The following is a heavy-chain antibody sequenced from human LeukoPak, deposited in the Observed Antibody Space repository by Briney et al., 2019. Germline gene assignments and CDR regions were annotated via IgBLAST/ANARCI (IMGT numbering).Heavy chain of an antibody. CDR2: SNSDGSST. CDR3: ARGGDYPFDY. V-gene: IGHV3-74*01. CDR1: GFTFSSYW. Sequence: PGGSLILSCAASGFTFSSYWVHWVRQAPGKGLVWVSRSNSDGSSTNYADSVKGRFTISRDNAKNTLYLQMNSLRAEDTAVYYCARGGDYPFDYWGQGTLVTVSS. D-gene: IGHD4-17*01. J-gene: IGHJ4*02.